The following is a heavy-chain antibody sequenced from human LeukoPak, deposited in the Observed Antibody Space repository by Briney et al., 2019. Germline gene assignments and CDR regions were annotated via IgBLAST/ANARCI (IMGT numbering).Heavy chain of an antibody. V-gene: IGHV4-4*07. D-gene: IGHD5-18*01. CDR1: GGSITNYY. J-gene: IGHJ4*02. CDR3: ARATLRGYSYGYDY. CDR2: IYTSGST. Sequence: SETLSLTCTVSGGSITNYYWSWIRQPAGKGLEWIGRIYTSGSTNYNPSLKSRVTISVDTSKNQFSLKLSSVAAADTAVYYCARATLRGYSYGYDYWGQGTLVTVSS.